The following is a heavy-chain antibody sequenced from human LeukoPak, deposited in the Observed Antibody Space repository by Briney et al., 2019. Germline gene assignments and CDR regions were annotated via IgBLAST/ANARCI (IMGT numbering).Heavy chain of an antibody. D-gene: IGHD5-12*01. Sequence: SETLSLTCAVSGYSISSGYYWGWIRQPPGKGLEWIGYIYYSGSTNYNPSLKSRVTISVDTSKNQFSLKLSSVTAADTAVYYCARANSGYDTYFDYWGQGTLVTVSS. V-gene: IGHV4-61*01. CDR2: IYYSGST. J-gene: IGHJ4*02. CDR3: ARANSGYDTYFDY. CDR1: GYSISSGYY.